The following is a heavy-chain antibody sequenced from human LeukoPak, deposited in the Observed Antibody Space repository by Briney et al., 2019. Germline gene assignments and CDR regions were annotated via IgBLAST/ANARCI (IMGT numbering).Heavy chain of an antibody. CDR1: RFTVSTNY. D-gene: IGHD6-19*01. V-gene: IGHV3-48*03. CDR3: AREDIRLDYFDY. Sequence: PGGSLRLSCAASRFTVSTNYMNWVRQAPGRGLEWVSYISGSGVTMYYADSVKGRFTISRDDAKNSLYLQMNSLRAEDTAVYYCAREDIRLDYFDYWGQGTLVTVSS. J-gene: IGHJ4*02. CDR2: ISGSGVTM.